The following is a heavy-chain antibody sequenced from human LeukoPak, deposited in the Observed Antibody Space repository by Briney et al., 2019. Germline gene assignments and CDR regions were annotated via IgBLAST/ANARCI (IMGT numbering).Heavy chain of an antibody. J-gene: IGHJ6*01. D-gene: IGHD2/OR15-2a*01. CDR3: AKDNENCNSDNCFSGYYGMDV. V-gene: IGHV3-7*01. CDR2: IKQDGSEK. Sequence: GGSLRLSCAASGFTFSSYWMSWVRQAPGKGLEWVANIKQDGSEKYYVDSVKGRFTISRDNAKNSLYLQMNSLKPEDTAVYYCAKDNENCNSDNCFSGYYGMDVWGQGTTVTVSS. CDR1: GFTFSSYW.